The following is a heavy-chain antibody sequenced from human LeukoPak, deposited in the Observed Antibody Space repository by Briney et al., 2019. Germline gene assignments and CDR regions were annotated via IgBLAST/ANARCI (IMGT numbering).Heavy chain of an antibody. V-gene: IGHV4-30-4*01. D-gene: IGHD3-22*01. CDR3: ARPYYYDSRIDP. CDR1: GGSISSGDYY. CDR2: MYYSGST. J-gene: IGHJ5*02. Sequence: PSETLSLTCTVSGGSISSGDYYLSWIRQPPGKGLEWIAYMYYSGSTYYNPSLKSRVTMSADTSKNQLSLKLSSVTAADTAVYYCARPYYYDSRIDPWGQGILVTVSS.